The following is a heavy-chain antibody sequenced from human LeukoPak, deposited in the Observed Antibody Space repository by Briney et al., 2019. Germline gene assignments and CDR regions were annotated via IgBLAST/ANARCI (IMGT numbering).Heavy chain of an antibody. Sequence: GGSLKLSCAASGFTFSDYTMSWVRQAPGKGLGWVSSISPSSTYIYYADSLKGRITISIDNAKNPLYLQMNSLRAEDTAVYYCVRHRSASDYWGQGALVTVSS. J-gene: IGHJ4*02. CDR3: VRHRSASDY. CDR2: ISPSSTYI. V-gene: IGHV3-21*01. CDR1: GFTFSDYT. D-gene: IGHD3-10*01.